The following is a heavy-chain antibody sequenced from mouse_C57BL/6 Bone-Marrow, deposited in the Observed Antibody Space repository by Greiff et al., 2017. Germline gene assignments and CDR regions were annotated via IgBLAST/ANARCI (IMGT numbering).Heavy chain of an antibody. CDR2: IYPRSGNT. D-gene: IGHD1-1*01. Sequence: SGAELARPGASVKLSCTASGYTFTSYGISWVKQRTGPGLEWIGEIYPRSGNTDYNEKFKGKGTLTADKSSSTAYMELRSRTSEDSAVYFCALYYGSSPDYWGQGTTLTGSS. CDR3: ALYYGSSPDY. CDR1: GYTFTSYG. V-gene: IGHV1-81*01. J-gene: IGHJ2*01.